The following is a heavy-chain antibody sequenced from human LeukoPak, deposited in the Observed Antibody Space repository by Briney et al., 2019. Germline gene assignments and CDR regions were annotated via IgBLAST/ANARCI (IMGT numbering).Heavy chain of an antibody. D-gene: IGHD6-19*01. V-gene: IGHV3-30*04. Sequence: GGSLTLSCAPSGFTFSSYAMHWARHAPGKGLEWVAVISYDGSNKYYAASVKGRFTISRNNSKNTLYLQMKSMRGEDTAVYYCAREGSSGWYTGLDVWGKGTTVTVSS. CDR3: AREGSSGWYTGLDV. CDR2: ISYDGSNK. J-gene: IGHJ6*04. CDR1: GFTFSSYA.